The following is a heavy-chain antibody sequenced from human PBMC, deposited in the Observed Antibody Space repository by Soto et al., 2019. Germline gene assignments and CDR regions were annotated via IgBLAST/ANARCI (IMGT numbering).Heavy chain of an antibody. CDR1: GFAFSSYA. J-gene: IGHJ4*02. D-gene: IGHD3-22*01. V-gene: IGHV3-23*01. Sequence: GGSLRLSCAASGFAFSSYAVSWVRQAPGQGPEWISSISGSGSTIYYADSVKGRFTISRDNSKNTLYLQMSSLRAEDTAVYYCDKVFYYYDSSGYYYFDYWGQGTLVTVSS. CDR2: ISGSGSTI. CDR3: DKVFYYYDSSGYYYFDY.